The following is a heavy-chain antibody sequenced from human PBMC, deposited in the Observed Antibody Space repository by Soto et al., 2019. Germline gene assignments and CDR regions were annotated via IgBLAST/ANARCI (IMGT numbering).Heavy chain of an antibody. J-gene: IGHJ2*01. Sequence: QVQLVESGGGVVQPGRSLRLSCAASGFTFSSYAMHWVRQAPGKGLEWVAVISYDGSNKYYADSVRGRFTISRDNSKNTLYLQMNRLRAEDTAVYYCAREGVRAAAGTVYFDLWGRGTLVTVSS. CDR2: ISYDGSNK. D-gene: IGHD6-13*01. CDR3: AREGVRAAAGTVYFDL. CDR1: GFTFSSYA. V-gene: IGHV3-30-3*01.